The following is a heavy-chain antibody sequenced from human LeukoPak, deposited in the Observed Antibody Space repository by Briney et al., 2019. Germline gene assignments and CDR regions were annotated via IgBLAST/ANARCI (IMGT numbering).Heavy chain of an antibody. V-gene: IGHV1-69*01. J-gene: IGHJ4*02. CDR1: GGTFSSYA. CDR2: IIPIFGTA. Sequence: SVKGSCKASGGTFSSYAISWVRQAPGQGLEWMGGIIPIFGTANYAQKFQGRVTITADESTSTAYMELSSLRSEDTAVYYCARDLAAAGTRRGGYWGQGTLVTVSS. D-gene: IGHD6-13*01. CDR3: ARDLAAAGTRRGGY.